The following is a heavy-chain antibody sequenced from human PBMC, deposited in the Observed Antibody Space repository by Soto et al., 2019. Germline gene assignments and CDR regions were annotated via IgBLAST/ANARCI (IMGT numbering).Heavy chain of an antibody. CDR2: ISSSSSYI. J-gene: IGHJ6*02. V-gene: IGHV3-21*01. D-gene: IGHD2-2*02. CDR3: ARELAAIHYYGMDV. Sequence: GGSLRLSCASSGFTISSYDMHWVRLAPGKGLEWASSISSSSSYIYYADSVKGRFTISRDNAKNSLYLQMNSLRAEDTAVYYCARELAAIHYYGMDVWGQGTTVTVS. CDR1: GFTISSYD.